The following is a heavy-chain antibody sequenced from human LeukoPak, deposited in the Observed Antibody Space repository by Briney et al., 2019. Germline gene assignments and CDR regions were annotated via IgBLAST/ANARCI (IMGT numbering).Heavy chain of an antibody. J-gene: IGHJ4*02. CDR3: ARVVRGIAVAGTAFDY. Sequence: SETLSLTCAVYGGSFSGYYWNWIRQPAGKGLEWIGRIYTSGSTNYNPSLKSRVTISVDTSKNQFSLKLSSVTAADTAVYYCARVVRGIAVAGTAFDYWGQGTPVTVSS. V-gene: IGHV4-59*10. CDR1: GGSFSGYY. D-gene: IGHD6-19*01. CDR2: IYTSGST.